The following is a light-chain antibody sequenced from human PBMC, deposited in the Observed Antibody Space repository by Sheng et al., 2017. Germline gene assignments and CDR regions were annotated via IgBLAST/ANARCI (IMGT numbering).Light chain of an antibody. CDR2: DAS. V-gene: IGKV3-11*01. CDR1: QSVSSSH. CDR3: QQRNNWPPIT. Sequence: EIVLTQSPGTLSLSPGEGGTLSCRASQSVSSSHLAWYQQKPGQAPRLLIYDASNRATGTPARFSGSGSGTDFTLTISSLEPEDFAVYYCQQRNNWPPITFGQGTRLEIK. J-gene: IGKJ5*01.